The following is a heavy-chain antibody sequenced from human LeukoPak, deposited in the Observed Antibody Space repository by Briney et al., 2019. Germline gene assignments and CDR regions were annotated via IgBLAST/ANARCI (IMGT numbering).Heavy chain of an antibody. D-gene: IGHD5-18*01. Sequence: PSETLSLTCTVSGGSISSSSYDWGWIRQPPGKGLEWIGRIYYSGSTYYNPSLKSRVTISVATSKNQFSLKLSSVTAADTAVYYCARPSDNRGYSYGYDYWGQGTLVTVSS. V-gene: IGHV4-39*01. J-gene: IGHJ4*02. CDR3: ARPSDNRGYSYGYDY. CDR2: IYYSGST. CDR1: GGSISSSSYD.